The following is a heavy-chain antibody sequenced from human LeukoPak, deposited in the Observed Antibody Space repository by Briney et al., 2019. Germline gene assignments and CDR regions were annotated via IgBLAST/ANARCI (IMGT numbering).Heavy chain of an antibody. CDR3: ARDPRYYDFWSGYYPHYYYYYVDV. Sequence: PGGSLRLSCAASGFTFSSYSMNWVRQAPGKGLEWVSSISSSSSYIYYADSVKGRFTISRDNAKNSLYLQMNSLRAEDTAVYYCARDPRYYDFWSGYYPHYYYYYVDVWGKGTTVTVSS. J-gene: IGHJ6*03. V-gene: IGHV3-21*01. CDR1: GFTFSSYS. D-gene: IGHD3-3*01. CDR2: ISSSSSYI.